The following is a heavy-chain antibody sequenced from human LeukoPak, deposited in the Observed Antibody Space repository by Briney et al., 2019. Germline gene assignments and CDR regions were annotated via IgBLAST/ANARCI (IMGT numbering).Heavy chain of an antibody. D-gene: IGHD1-7*01. Sequence: KSSETLSLTCTVSGGSISSGDYYWSWIRQPPGKGLEWIGYIYYSGSTYYNPSLKSRVTISVDTSKNQFSLKLSSVTAADTAVYYCARDPITGTTPGDMDVWGKGTTVTVSS. CDR3: ARDPITGTTPGDMDV. V-gene: IGHV4-30-4*08. CDR2: IYYSGST. CDR1: GGSISSGDYY. J-gene: IGHJ6*03.